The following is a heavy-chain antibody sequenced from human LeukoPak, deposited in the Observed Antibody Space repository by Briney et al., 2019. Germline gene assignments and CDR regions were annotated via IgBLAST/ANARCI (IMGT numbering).Heavy chain of an antibody. D-gene: IGHD3-22*01. V-gene: IGHV4-34*01. CDR2: INHSGST. CDR3: ARDSRYYYDSSGYHGAFDI. J-gene: IGHJ3*02. CDR1: GGSFSGYY. Sequence: PSETLSLTCAVYGGSFSGYYWSWIRQPPGKGLEWIGEINHSGSTNYNPSLKSRVTISVDTSKNQFSLKLTSMTAADTAVYYCARDSRYYYDSSGYHGAFDIWGQGTMVTVSS.